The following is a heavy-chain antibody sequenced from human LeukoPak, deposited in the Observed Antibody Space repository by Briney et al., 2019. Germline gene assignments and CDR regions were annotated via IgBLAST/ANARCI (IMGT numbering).Heavy chain of an antibody. V-gene: IGHV5-51*01. Sequence: GESLKISCKGSGYSFTSYWIAWVRQMPGKGLEWMGIIYPGDSDTRYSPSFQGQVTISADKSISTAYLQWSSLKASDTAMYYCARQRHGGSYYKVDYYYYMDVWGKGTTVTVSS. J-gene: IGHJ6*03. CDR2: IYPGDSDT. D-gene: IGHD1-26*01. CDR1: GYSFTSYW. CDR3: ARQRHGGSYYKVDYYYYMDV.